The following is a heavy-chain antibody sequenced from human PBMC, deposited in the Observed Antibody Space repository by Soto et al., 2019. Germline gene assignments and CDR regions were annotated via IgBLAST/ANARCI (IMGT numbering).Heavy chain of an antibody. CDR1: GGSLGSYY. Sequence: PSETLSLTCTVSGGSLGSYYWSWIRQPPGKGLEWIGYVFYTGRANYNASLKSRVSISLDTSNYQFFLKLSSVTAADTAAYYCARDGDWRMTTSPYYYNGTDVWGPGTTVTVSS. CDR2: VFYTGRA. CDR3: ARDGDWRMTTSPYYYNGTDV. J-gene: IGHJ6*02. D-gene: IGHD2-21*02. V-gene: IGHV4-59*01.